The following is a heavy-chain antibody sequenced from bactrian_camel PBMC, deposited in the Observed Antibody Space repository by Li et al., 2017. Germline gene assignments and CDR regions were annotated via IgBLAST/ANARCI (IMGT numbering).Heavy chain of an antibody. CDR1: GFTFSDYA. CDR2: INSGVGSP. Sequence: VQLVESGGGVVQPGGSLRLSCAASGFTFSDYAMSWVRQAPGKGLEWVSAINSGVGSPYYADSVKGRFTISRDNAKNTLYLQISSLIPEDTARYFCAAGRDQCWNYWGQGTQVTVS. D-gene: IGHD1*01. V-gene: IGHV3S31*01. CDR3: AAGRDQCWNY. J-gene: IGHJ4*01.